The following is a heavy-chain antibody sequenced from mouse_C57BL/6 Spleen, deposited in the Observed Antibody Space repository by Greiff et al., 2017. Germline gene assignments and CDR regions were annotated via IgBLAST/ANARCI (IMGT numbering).Heavy chain of an antibody. V-gene: IGHV1-52*01. Sequence: VQLQQPGAELVRPGSSVKLSCKASGYTFTSYWMHWVKQRPIQGLEWIGNIDPSDSETHYNQKFKDKATLTVDKSSSTAYMQLSSLTSEDSAVYYWARRGIGSKTYFDYWGQGTTLTVSS. CDR3: ARRGIGSKTYFDY. D-gene: IGHD2-14*01. CDR1: GYTFTSYW. CDR2: IDPSDSET. J-gene: IGHJ2*01.